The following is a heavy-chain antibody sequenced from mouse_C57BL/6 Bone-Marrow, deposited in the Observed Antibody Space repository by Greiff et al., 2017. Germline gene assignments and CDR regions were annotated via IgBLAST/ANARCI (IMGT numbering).Heavy chain of an antibody. J-gene: IGHJ3*01. D-gene: IGHD1-1*01. Sequence: EVQRVESGGGLVKPGGSLKLSCAASGFTFSSYAMSWVRQTPEKRLEWVATISDGGSYTYYPDNVKGRFPISRDNANNNLYLQMSHLKSEDTAMYYCARKGSSSAWFAYWGQGTLVTVSA. CDR1: GFTFSSYA. V-gene: IGHV5-4*01. CDR2: ISDGGSYT. CDR3: ARKGSSSAWFAY.